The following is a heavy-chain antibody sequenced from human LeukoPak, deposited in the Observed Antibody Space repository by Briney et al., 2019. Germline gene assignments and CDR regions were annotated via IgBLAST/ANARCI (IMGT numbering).Heavy chain of an antibody. Sequence: PSETLSLTCAVYGGSFSGYYWSWIRQPPGKGLEWIGEINHSGSTNYNPSLKSRVTISVDTSKNQFSLKLSSVTAADTAVYYCARAKLYYCGSGSPSWFDPWGQGTLVTVSS. J-gene: IGHJ5*02. CDR1: GGSFSGYY. D-gene: IGHD3-10*01. CDR3: ARAKLYYCGSGSPSWFDP. CDR2: INHSGST. V-gene: IGHV4-34*01.